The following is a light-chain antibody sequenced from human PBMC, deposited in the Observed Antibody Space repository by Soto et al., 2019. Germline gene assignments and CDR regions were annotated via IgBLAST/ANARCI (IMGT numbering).Light chain of an antibody. CDR2: TAS. CDR3: QQNYSPPPST. Sequence: DIKMTQSASTLSASVGHRITITCRASQSISSHLNWYQQKPGKAPNLMMYTASNLQSGVPSRFSGSGSGTDFTLTISSLHPEDFATYYCQQNYSPPPSTFRPGTRLEIK. V-gene: IGKV1-39*01. CDR1: QSISSH. J-gene: IGKJ5*01.